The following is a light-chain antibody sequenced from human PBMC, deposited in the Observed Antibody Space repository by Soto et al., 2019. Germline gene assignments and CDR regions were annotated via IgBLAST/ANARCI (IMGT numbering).Light chain of an antibody. CDR1: QSVSRN. CDR3: QYYNHWPIS. J-gene: IGKJ5*01. CDR2: DAS. V-gene: IGKV3-15*01. Sequence: EVVMTQSLATLSVSPGERATLSCRASQSVSRNLAWYQQKPGQAPRLLIYDASARATGIPARFSGSGSGTEFSLTISSLQSEDFAVYYCQYYNHWPISFGQGTRLEIK.